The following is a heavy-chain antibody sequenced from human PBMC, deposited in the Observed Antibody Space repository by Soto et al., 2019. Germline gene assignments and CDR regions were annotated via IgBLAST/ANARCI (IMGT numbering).Heavy chain of an antibody. V-gene: IGHV3-64D*08. CDR2: ISSDGSRT. CDR3: VKDIGGATPHTGMDV. D-gene: IGHD6-19*01. Sequence: PGGSLSLSCSASGLFSCCDLHWVRQTPGKGLEHISRISSDGSRTLYPDSVEGRVSISRDNSKKTLYLQMSSLRPEGTGIYYCVKDIGGATPHTGMDVWGQGTTVTVSS. CDR1: GLFSCCD. J-gene: IGHJ6*02.